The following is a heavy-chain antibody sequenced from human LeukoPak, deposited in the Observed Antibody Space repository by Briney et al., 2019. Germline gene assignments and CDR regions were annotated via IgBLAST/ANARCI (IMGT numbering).Heavy chain of an antibody. CDR1: GFTFDDYA. J-gene: IGHJ4*02. D-gene: IGHD3-10*01. CDR3: AKDYGSGSYYSFAFDY. Sequence: GGSLRLSCAASGFTFDDYAMHWVRHAPGKGLEWVSLISWDGGSTYYADSVKGRFTISRDNSKNSLYLQMNSLRAEDTALYYCAKDYGSGSYYSFAFDYWGQGTLVTVSS. CDR2: ISWDGGST. V-gene: IGHV3-43D*03.